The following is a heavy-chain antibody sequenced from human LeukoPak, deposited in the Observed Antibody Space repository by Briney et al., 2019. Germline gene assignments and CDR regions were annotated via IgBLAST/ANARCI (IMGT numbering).Heavy chain of an antibody. V-gene: IGHV4-34*01. Sequence: SETLSLTCAVYGGSFSGYYWSWIRQPPGKGLEWIGEINHSGSTNYNPSLKSRVTTSVDTSKNQFSLKLSSVTAADTAVYYCARELSFGYCSSTSCNDALDIWGQGTMVTVSS. J-gene: IGHJ3*02. CDR3: ARELSFGYCSSTSCNDALDI. D-gene: IGHD2-2*03. CDR1: GGSFSGYY. CDR2: INHSGST.